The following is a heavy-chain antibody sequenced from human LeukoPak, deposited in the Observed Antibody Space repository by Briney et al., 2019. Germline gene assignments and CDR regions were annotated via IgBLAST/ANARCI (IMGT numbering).Heavy chain of an antibody. V-gene: IGHV1-8*03. J-gene: IGHJ4*02. CDR1: GYTFTSYV. D-gene: IGHD1-1*01. CDR3: ARGNWNDDFDY. Sequence: ASVKVSCKASGYTFTSYVINWVRQATGQGLEWMGWMNPNSGNTSYAQKFQGRVTITRNTSISTAYMELSSLRSEDTAVYYCARGNWNDDFDYWGQGTLVTVSS. CDR2: MNPNSGNT.